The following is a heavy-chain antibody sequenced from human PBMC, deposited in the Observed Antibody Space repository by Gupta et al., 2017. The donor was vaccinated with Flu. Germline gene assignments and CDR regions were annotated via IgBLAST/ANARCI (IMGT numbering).Heavy chain of an antibody. CDR2: IWYDGSNK. D-gene: IGHD1-1*01. CDR1: GFTFSSYG. V-gene: IGHV3-33*01. Sequence: QVQLVESGGGVVQPGRSLRLSCAASGFTFSSYGMHWVRQAPGKGLEWVAVIWYDGSNKYYADSVKGRFTISRDNSKNTLYLQMNSLRAEDTAVYYCARDQIWNDGNYYYGMDVWGQGTTVTVSS. CDR3: ARDQIWNDGNYYYGMDV. J-gene: IGHJ6*02.